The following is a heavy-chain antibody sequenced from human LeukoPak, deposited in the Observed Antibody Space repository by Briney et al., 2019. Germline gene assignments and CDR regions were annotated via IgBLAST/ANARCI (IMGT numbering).Heavy chain of an antibody. Sequence: GGSLRLSCTASGFTFGDYAMTWVRQAPGKGLVWVGFIASETYGGTAEYAASVKGRFTISRDDSKSIAYLQMNSLKASDTAMYYCARTGSGSYYKTDYYYYYMDVWGKGTTVTVSS. D-gene: IGHD3-10*01. CDR2: IASETYGGTA. CDR3: ARTGSGSYYKTDYYYYYMDV. CDR1: GFTFGDYA. J-gene: IGHJ6*03. V-gene: IGHV3-49*04.